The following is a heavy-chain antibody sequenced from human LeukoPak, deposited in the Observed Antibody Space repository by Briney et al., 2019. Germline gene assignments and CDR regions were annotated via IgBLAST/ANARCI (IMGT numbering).Heavy chain of an antibody. J-gene: IGHJ3*02. Sequence: GGSLRLSCAASGFTSRDFALAWVRQAPGKGLEYVSTITSNGISTYYADSVEGRFIISRDNSKSTMSLQMSSLTAEDTAVYYCAKVSARGGFDIWGQGTFVTVSS. D-gene: IGHD2-15*01. CDR3: AKVSARGGFDI. V-gene: IGHV3-64D*06. CDR2: ITSNGIST. CDR1: GFTSRDFA.